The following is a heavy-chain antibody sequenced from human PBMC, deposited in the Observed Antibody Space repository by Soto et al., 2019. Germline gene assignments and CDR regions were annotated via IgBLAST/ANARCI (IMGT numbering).Heavy chain of an antibody. CDR1: GDSISSSY. D-gene: IGHD3-3*01. Sequence: QVQLQESGPGLVKPSETLSLTCTVSGDSISSSYWNWIRQAPGEGLEWIGYTDDTGSTNYNPSLKSRVTISVDMSKNQYSLKLSSVTAADTAVYYCARGVLEWLLRDSYYYYMDVWGKGTTVTVSS. CDR2: TDDTGST. CDR3: ARGVLEWLLRDSYYYYMDV. V-gene: IGHV4-59*01. J-gene: IGHJ6*03.